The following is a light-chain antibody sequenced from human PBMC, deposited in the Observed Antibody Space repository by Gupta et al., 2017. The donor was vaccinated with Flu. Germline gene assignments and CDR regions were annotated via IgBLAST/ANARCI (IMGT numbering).Light chain of an antibody. Sequence: SYVLTQPPSLSVAPGQTARITCGEDKIGYRGVHWYQQKPGQAPVLVVYEDNARPSGIPERFSGSNSGNTATLIINRVEGGDEADYYCQVWDSFSDHVVFGGGTKLTVV. CDR2: EDN. CDR1: KIGYRG. CDR3: QVWDSFSDHVV. V-gene: IGLV3-21*02. J-gene: IGLJ2*01.